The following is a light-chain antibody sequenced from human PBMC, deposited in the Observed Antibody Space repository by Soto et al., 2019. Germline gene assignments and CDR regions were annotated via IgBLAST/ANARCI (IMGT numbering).Light chain of an antibody. CDR1: SSDVGAYNY. CDR3: SSYAGSDVFV. CDR2: EVS. V-gene: IGLV2-8*01. Sequence: QSVLTQPPSASGSPRQSVAISCTGTSSDVGAYNYVAWYQQHPGKVPKLMIYEVSKRPSGVPDRFSGSKSGNTASLTVSGLQADDEADYYRSSYAGSDVFVFGPGTKVTVL. J-gene: IGLJ1*01.